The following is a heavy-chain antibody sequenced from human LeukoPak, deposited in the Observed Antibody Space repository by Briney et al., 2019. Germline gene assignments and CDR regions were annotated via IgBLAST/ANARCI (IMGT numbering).Heavy chain of an antibody. V-gene: IGHV3-66*01. CDR3: VRVGSVATIAAY. J-gene: IGHJ4*02. CDR1: GFTVSSMF. Sequence: GGSLRLSCAASGFTVSSMFMSWVRQAPGKGLEYVSVIDNGGGTFYADSVRGRSTNSRDNSKNTLALQMNSLRVEDTAVYSCVRVGSVATIAAYWGQGTLVTVSS. D-gene: IGHD5-12*01. CDR2: IDNGGGT.